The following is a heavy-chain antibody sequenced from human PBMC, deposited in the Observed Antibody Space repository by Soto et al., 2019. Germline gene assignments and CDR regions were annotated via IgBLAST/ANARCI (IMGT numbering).Heavy chain of an antibody. CDR3: ARDGMTTVVTDYWYLDL. CDR1: GGSISSGDYY. J-gene: IGHJ2*01. Sequence: QVQLQESGPGLVQSSQTLSLTCTVSGGSISSGDYYWSWIRQAPGKGLERIGYIHYSGRTYYNPSLKSRVTISVDTSKNQFSLKLSFVTAADTAVYYCARDGMTTVVTDYWYLDLWGRGTLVTVSS. V-gene: IGHV4-30-4*01. D-gene: IGHD4-17*01. CDR2: IHYSGRT.